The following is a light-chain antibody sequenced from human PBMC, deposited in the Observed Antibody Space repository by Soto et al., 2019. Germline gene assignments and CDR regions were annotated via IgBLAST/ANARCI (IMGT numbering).Light chain of an antibody. V-gene: IGKV1-27*01. CDR1: QGISNY. CDR2: AAS. Sequence: DIQMTQSPSSLSASVGDRVNITCRASQGISNYLAWYQQKPGKVPTLLIYAASTLQSGVPSRFSGSGSGTDFTLTISSLQPEDFATYYCQQSYSTPSITFGQGTRLEIK. CDR3: QQSYSTPSIT. J-gene: IGKJ5*01.